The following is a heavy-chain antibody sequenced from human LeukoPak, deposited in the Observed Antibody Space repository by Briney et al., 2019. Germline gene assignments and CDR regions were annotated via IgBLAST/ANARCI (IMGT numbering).Heavy chain of an antibody. CDR1: GGTFSSYA. D-gene: IGHD5-12*01. J-gene: IGHJ5*02. V-gene: IGHV1-69*01. Sequence: GASVKVSCKASGGTFSSYAISWVRQAPGQGLEWMGGIIPIFGTANYAQKFQGRVTITADESTSTAYMELSSLRSGDTAVYYCARDSGYDFGFDPWGQGTLVTVSS. CDR2: IIPIFGTA. CDR3: ARDSGYDFGFDP.